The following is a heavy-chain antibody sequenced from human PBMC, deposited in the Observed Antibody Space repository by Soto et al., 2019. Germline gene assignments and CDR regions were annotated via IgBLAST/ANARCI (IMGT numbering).Heavy chain of an antibody. D-gene: IGHD6-19*01. V-gene: IGHV4-59*01. J-gene: IGHJ4*02. CDR2: IYYSGST. CDR1: GGSISSYY. CDR3: ARVKVRTAVALDY. Sequence: SETLSLTCTVSGGSISSYYWSWIRQPPGKGLEWIGYIYYSGSTNYNPSLKSRVTISVDTSKNQFSLELSSVTAADTAVYYCARVKVRTAVALDYWGQGTLVTVYS.